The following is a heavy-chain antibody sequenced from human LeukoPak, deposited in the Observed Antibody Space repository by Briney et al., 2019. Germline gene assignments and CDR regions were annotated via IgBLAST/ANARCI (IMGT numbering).Heavy chain of an antibody. V-gene: IGHV3-74*01. D-gene: IGHD6-6*01. CDR2: INTDGSST. J-gene: IGHJ4*02. CDR3: ARDSSIAARPMV. Sequence: PGGSLRLSCAASGFTFSSYWMHWVRQAPGKGLVWVSRINTDGSSTSYADSVKGRFTMSRDNAKNTLYLQMNSLRAEDTAVYYCARDSSIAARPMVWGQGTLVTVSS. CDR1: GFTFSSYW.